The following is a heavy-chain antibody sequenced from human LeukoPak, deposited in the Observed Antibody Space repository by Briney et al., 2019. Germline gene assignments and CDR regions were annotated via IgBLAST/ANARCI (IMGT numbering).Heavy chain of an antibody. J-gene: IGHJ4*02. CDR3: ARGASMVRGVRDFDY. V-gene: IGHV4-59*12. CDR1: GGSISSYY. Sequence: SETLSLTCTVSGGSISSYYWSWIRQPPGKGLEWIAYIYYSGSTNYNPSLKSRVTISVDSSKNQFSLKLSSVTAADTAVYYCARGASMVRGVRDFDYWGQGTLVTVSS. D-gene: IGHD3-10*01. CDR2: IYYSGST.